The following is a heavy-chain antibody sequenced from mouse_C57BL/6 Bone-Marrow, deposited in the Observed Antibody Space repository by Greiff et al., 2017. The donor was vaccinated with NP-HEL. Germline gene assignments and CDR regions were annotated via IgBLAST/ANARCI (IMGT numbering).Heavy chain of an antibody. J-gene: IGHJ2*01. V-gene: IGHV1-26*01. CDR2: INPNNGGT. CDR3: ALDGYRDY. Sequence: VQLQQSGPELVKPGASVKISCKASGYTFTDYYMNWVKQSHGKSLEWIGDINPNNGGTSYNQKFKGKATLTVEKASSTAYMELRSLTSEDSAVYYCALDGYRDYWGQGTTLTVSS. CDR1: GYTFTDYY. D-gene: IGHD2-3*01.